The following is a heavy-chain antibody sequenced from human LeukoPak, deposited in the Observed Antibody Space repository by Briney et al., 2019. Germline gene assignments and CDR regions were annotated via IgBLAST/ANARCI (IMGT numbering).Heavy chain of an antibody. CDR1: GYTFTNYY. CDR3: ASFGDFGVVRRYYYYGMDV. D-gene: IGHD3-3*01. V-gene: IGHV1-46*01. Sequence: ASVKVSCKASGYTFTNYYMHWVRQAPGQGLEWMGIINPSGGSTSYAQKFQGRVTMTRDTSTSTVYMELSSLRSEDTAVYYCASFGDFGVVRRYYYYGMDVWGQGTTVTVSS. CDR2: INPSGGST. J-gene: IGHJ6*02.